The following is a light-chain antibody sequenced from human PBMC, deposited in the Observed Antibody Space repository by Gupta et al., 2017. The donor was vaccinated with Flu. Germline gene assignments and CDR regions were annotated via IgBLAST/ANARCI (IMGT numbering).Light chain of an antibody. J-gene: IGKJ1*01. V-gene: IGKV1-8*01. CDR1: QGISSY. CDR2: AAS. Sequence: IRMTQSPSSFSASTRDRVTITCRASQGISSYLAWYQQKPGKAPKLLIYAASTVQSGVPSRFSGSGSGTDFTLTISCLQSEDFATYYCQQYDSYPWTFGQGTKVEIK. CDR3: QQYDSYPWT.